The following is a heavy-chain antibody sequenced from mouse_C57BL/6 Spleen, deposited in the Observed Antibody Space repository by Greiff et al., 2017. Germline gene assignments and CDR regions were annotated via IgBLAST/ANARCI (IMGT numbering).Heavy chain of an antibody. Sequence: EVQGVESGPGLVKPSQTVFLTCTVTGISITTGNYRWSWIRQFPGNKLEWIGYIYYSGTITYNPSLTSRTTITKDPPKNQFLLEMNSLTAEDTATYYCARDNYPGAMDYWGQGTSVTVSS. V-gene: IGHV3-5*01. CDR1: GISITTGNYR. J-gene: IGHJ4*01. CDR2: IYYSGTI. CDR3: ARDNYPGAMDY. D-gene: IGHD2-1*01.